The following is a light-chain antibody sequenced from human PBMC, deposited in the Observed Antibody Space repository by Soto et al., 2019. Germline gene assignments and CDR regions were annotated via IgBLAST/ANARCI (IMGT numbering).Light chain of an antibody. V-gene: IGLV2-8*01. CDR1: SSDVGGYNY. Sequence: QSALTQPPSASGSPGQSVTISCTGTSSDVGGYNYVSWYQHHPGKAPKLMIYEVSKRPSGVPDRFSGSKSGNTASLTVSGLQADDEADYYCSSYAGSNNLWVFGGGTKLTVL. CDR2: EVS. CDR3: SSYAGSNNLWV. J-gene: IGLJ3*02.